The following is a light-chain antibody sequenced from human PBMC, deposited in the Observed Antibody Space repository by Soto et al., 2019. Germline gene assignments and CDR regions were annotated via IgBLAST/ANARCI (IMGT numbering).Light chain of an antibody. Sequence: EILLTQSPATLSLSPGERATLSCRASQDVDSYLAWYQQTPGQAPRLLIYDASNRAPGIPARFSGSGSGTDFTLTISSLAPEDFAVYYCQQRNTWPFTFGPGTKVDLK. CDR2: DAS. CDR3: QQRNTWPFT. CDR1: QDVDSY. J-gene: IGKJ3*01. V-gene: IGKV3-11*01.